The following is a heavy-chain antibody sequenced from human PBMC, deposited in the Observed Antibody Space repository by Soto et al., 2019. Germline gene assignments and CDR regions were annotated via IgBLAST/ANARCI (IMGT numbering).Heavy chain of an antibody. CDR3: ARDQEASDI. CDR1: GFTFSSYA. J-gene: IGHJ3*02. V-gene: IGHV3-30-3*01. Sequence: QVQLVESGGGVVQPGRSLRLSCAASGFTFSSYAMHWVRQAPGKGLEWVAVISYDGSNKYYADSVKGRFTISRDNSKNTLYLQMTSLRAEDTAVYYCARDQEASDIWGQGTMVTVSS. CDR2: ISYDGSNK.